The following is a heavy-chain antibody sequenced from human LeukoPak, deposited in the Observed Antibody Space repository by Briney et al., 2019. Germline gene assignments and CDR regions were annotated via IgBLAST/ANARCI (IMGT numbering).Heavy chain of an antibody. V-gene: IGHV3-53*01. CDR2: IYSGGST. CDR3: ARDRRFRFGELGPYYYYGMDV. Sequence: GGSLRLSCAASGFTVSSNYMSWVRQAPGKGLEWASVIYSGGSTYYADSVKGRFTISRDNSKNTLYLQMNSLRAEDTAVYYCARDRRFRFGELGPYYYYGMDVWGQGTTVTVSS. CDR1: GFTVSSNY. D-gene: IGHD3-10*01. J-gene: IGHJ6*02.